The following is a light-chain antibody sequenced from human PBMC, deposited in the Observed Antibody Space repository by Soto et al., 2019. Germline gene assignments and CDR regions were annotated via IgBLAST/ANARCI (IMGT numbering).Light chain of an antibody. Sequence: DIQMTQSPSSLSPSEGDRVTITCRASQNIRISLNWYQQKPGKAPKLLIYAASSLQSGVPLRFSGSGSGTDFTLTISSLQPEDFATYYCQQTYSFPRTFGGGTKVEIK. CDR2: AAS. J-gene: IGKJ4*01. CDR3: QQTYSFPRT. CDR1: QNIRIS. V-gene: IGKV1-39*01.